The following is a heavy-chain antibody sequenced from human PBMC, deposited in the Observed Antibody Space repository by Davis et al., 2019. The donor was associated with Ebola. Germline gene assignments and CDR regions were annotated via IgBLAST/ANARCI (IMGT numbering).Heavy chain of an antibody. D-gene: IGHD1-26*01. V-gene: IGHV5-51*01. CDR1: GYKFSDYW. CDR2: IFPGDSDI. Sequence: GGSLRLSCKASGYKFSDYWIGWVRQEPGKGPEWMGIIFPGDSDIRYSPSFQGQVTIPADKSISTVYLQWSSLKASDTAMYFCAKGRGPYRRGDAFDIWGRGTMVTVSS. CDR3: AKGRGPYRRGDAFDI. J-gene: IGHJ3*02.